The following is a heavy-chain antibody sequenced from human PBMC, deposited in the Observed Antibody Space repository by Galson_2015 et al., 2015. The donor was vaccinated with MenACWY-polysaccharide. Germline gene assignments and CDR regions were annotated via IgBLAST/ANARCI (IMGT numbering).Heavy chain of an antibody. CDR1: GGSISSGGYS. V-gene: IGHV4-30-2*01. CDR3: ARTYGSGFIDY. J-gene: IGHJ4*02. D-gene: IGHD3-10*01. CDR2: IYHSGST. Sequence: LSLTCAVSGGSISSGGYSWSWIRQPPGKGLEWIGYIYHSGSTYYNPSLKSRVTISVDRSKNQFSLKLSSVTAADTAVYYCARTYGSGFIDYWGQGTLVTVSS.